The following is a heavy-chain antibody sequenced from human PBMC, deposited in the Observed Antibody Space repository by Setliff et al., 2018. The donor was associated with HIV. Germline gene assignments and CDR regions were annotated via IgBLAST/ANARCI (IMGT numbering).Heavy chain of an antibody. CDR2: IYYSGST. J-gene: IGHJ5*02. CDR1: GGSISSHY. D-gene: IGHD3-10*01. CDR3: ARHRQISDWFDP. Sequence: PSETLSLTCTVSGGSISSHYWSWIRQPPGKGLEWIGSIYYSGSTNYNPSLKSRVTISVDTSKNRFSLTMTSVTAADTAVYYCARHRQISDWFDPWGQGILVTVSS. V-gene: IGHV4-59*08.